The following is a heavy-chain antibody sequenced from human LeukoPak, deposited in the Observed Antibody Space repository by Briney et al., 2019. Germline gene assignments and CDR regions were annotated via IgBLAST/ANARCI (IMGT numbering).Heavy chain of an antibody. V-gene: IGHV3-23*01. D-gene: IGHD6-19*01. Sequence: TGGSLRLSCAASGFTFRSYAMSWVRQAPGKGLEWVSVISNSGDSTYYADSVKGRFTISRDNSKNTLYLQMNSLRAEDTAVYYCAKDSVAGTDNYYYAMDVWGQGTTVTVSS. CDR3: AKDSVAGTDNYYYAMDV. CDR2: ISNSGDST. CDR1: GFTFRSYA. J-gene: IGHJ6*02.